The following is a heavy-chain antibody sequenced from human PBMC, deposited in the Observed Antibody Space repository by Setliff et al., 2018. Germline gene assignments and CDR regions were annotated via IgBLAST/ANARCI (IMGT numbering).Heavy chain of an antibody. D-gene: IGHD1-1*01. CDR2: IHYLGTT. Sequence: WVRQPPGKGLEWIGRIHYLGTTYSNASLASRLTMSVDTSQNQFSLRLTSVTAADTAVYYCARTGTYRNFDHWGQGTLVTVSS. J-gene: IGHJ4*02. CDR3: ARTGTYRNFDH. V-gene: IGHV4-39*01.